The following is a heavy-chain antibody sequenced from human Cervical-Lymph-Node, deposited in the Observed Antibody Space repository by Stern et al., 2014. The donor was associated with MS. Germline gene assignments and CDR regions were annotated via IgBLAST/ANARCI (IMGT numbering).Heavy chain of an antibody. CDR1: GGSFSMDS. Sequence: HEQLVQSGAEVKKPGSSVKVSCKASGGSFSMDSISWVRQAPGQGLEWMGGLTPMFGTSSYAQKFQGRVTTTADVSTSTAYMELTSLRSEDTAVYFCARDLGGIADSWGQGTLVIVSS. CDR2: LTPMFGTS. D-gene: IGHD6-13*01. V-gene: IGHV1-69*01. CDR3: ARDLGGIADS. J-gene: IGHJ4*02.